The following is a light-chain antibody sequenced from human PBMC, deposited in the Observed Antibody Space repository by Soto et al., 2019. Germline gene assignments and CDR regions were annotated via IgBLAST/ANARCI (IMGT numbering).Light chain of an antibody. J-gene: IGLJ2*01. Sequence: QSALTQPSSMSGSPGQSITISCTGTSSDIGAYEHVSWYQQRPGRAPKVLIYDVRIRPSEVSNRFSGSKSGDTASLTISGLQAKDEAVYYCASKTTSSTVLFGGGTKLTVL. CDR3: ASKTTSSTVL. V-gene: IGLV2-14*03. CDR1: SSDIGAYEH. CDR2: DVR.